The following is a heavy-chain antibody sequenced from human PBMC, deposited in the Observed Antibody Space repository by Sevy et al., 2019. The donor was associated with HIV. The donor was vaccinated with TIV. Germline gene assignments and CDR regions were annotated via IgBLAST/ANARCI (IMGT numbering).Heavy chain of an antibody. V-gene: IGHV3-15*01. J-gene: IGHJ6*02. CDR3: STDPIIVLLVTDGMDV. D-gene: IGHD2-8*02. CDR2: IKSKADGGTT. Sequence: GGSLRLSCAASGFTFYYAWMSRVRQAPGKGLEWVGRIKSKADGGTTEYAAAVKGRFTISRDDSKNTLYLQMNSLKTEDTAIYYCSTDPIIVLLVTDGMDVWGQGTTVTVSS. CDR1: GFTFYYAW.